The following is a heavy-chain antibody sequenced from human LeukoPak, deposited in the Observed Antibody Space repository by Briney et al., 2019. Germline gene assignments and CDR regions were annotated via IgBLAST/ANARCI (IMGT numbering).Heavy chain of an antibody. CDR1: GFAFSSSW. D-gene: IGHD6-19*01. CDR3: AKAFTGTVAGSRGFDH. J-gene: IGHJ4*02. V-gene: IGHV3-23*01. Sequence: PGGSLRLSCAASGFAFSSSWMLWVRQAPGKGLEWVSAISGSGGTYYADSVKGRITISRDNSKNTLYQQMNSLRAEDTAVYYCAKAFTGTVAGSRGFDHWGQGTLVSVSS. CDR2: ISGSGGT.